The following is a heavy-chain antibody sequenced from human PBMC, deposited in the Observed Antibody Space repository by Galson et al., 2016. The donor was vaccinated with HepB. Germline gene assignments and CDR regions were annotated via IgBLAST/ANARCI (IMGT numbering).Heavy chain of an antibody. V-gene: IGHV3-23*01. D-gene: IGHD3-10*01. CDR1: GFTFSSYA. J-gene: IGHJ4*02. CDR3: AGGYYGSGSYYAY. CDR2: ISNSGGST. Sequence: SLRLSCAASGFTFSSYAMSWVRQAPGKGLEWVSVISNSGGSTYDADSVKGRFTISRDNSKNTLYLQMNSLRAEDTAVYYCAGGYYGSGSYYAYWGQGTLVTVSS.